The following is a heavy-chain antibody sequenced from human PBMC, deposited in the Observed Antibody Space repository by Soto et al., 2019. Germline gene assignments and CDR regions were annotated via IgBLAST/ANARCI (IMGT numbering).Heavy chain of an antibody. CDR1: GVSITSYY. CDR3: ARVPVPVAATEDYYGLDV. V-gene: IGHV4-4*07. D-gene: IGHD2-15*01. J-gene: IGHJ6*02. Sequence: SETLSLTCIVSGVSITSYYWSWIRQSAGGGLEWMGRINTDGLSTYSPSFKSRLTMSLDTSKNQVSLRLISVTAADTAVYFCARVPVPVAATEDYYGLDVWGQGTTVTV. CDR2: INTDGLS.